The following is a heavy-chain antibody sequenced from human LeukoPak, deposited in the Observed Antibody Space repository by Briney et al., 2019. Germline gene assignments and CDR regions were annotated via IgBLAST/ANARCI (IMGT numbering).Heavy chain of an antibody. Sequence: GGSLRLSCAVSGFIFSRYAMSWVRQPPGRGLEWVSSFGAGVGKTYYADSVKGRLTISRDDSKSTLYLQMNSLRAEDTAIYYCTRHIRPDISGSDALDVWGHGTMVTVSS. V-gene: IGHV3-23*01. J-gene: IGHJ3*01. D-gene: IGHD3-22*01. CDR2: FGAGVGKT. CDR3: TRHIRPDISGSDALDV. CDR1: GFIFSRYA.